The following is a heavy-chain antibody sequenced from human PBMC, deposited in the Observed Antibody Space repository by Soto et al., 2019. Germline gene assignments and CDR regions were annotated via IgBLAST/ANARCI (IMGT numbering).Heavy chain of an antibody. Sequence: PGGSLRLSCAASGLTFGTYVMSWVRQAPGKGPEWVSTIGGGGSSTYYADSVKGRFTISRDNSKNTLYLQMNSLRPEDTAVYYCAKEGALGLYYFDYWGQGTLVTVSS. V-gene: IGHV3-23*01. CDR3: AKEGALGLYYFDY. CDR2: IGGGGSST. D-gene: IGHD3-10*01. CDR1: GLTFGTYV. J-gene: IGHJ4*02.